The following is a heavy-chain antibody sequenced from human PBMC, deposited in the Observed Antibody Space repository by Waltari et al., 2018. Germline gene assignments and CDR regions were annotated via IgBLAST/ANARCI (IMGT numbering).Heavy chain of an antibody. CDR3: ARGWLQVAPPYYYYMDV. D-gene: IGHD6-19*01. CDR2: INHNASP. Sequence: QVQLLQWGAGLLKPSETLYLTCAVYGGSFSGHYCSWLRQLPGKGLEWLGEINHNASPDYNPSLKSRATISIETSKNQFSLKLDSVTAADTGVYYCARGWLQVAPPYYYYMDVWDRGTAVTVSS. J-gene: IGHJ6*03. V-gene: IGHV4-34*01. CDR1: GGSFSGHY.